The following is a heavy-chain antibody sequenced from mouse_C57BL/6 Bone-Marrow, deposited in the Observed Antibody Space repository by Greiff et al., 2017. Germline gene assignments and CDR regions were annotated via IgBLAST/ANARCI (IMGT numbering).Heavy chain of an antibody. D-gene: IGHD1-1*01. CDR1: GYTFTDYE. J-gene: IGHJ2*01. CDR3: TIITTVVAPYFEY. CDR2: IDPETGGT. Sequence: VKLVESGAELVRPGASVTLSCKASGYTFTDYEMHWVKQTPVHGLEWIGAIDPETGGTAYNQKFKGKAILTADKSSSTAYIELSSLTSEDSAVYYCTIITTVVAPYFEYWGQCATLTVSS. V-gene: IGHV1-15*01.